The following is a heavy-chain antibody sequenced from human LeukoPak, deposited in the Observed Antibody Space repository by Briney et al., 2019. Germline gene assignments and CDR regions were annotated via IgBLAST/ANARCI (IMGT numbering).Heavy chain of an antibody. CDR3: AKDSANRLGVWGSYRYTYFDY. CDR2: ISGSGGNT. V-gene: IGHV3-23*01. J-gene: IGHJ4*02. Sequence: GGSLRLSCAASGFTFSSYAMSWVRQAPGKGLEWVSVISGSGGNTYYADSVKGRFTISRDNSKNTLYVQMNSLRAEDTAVYYCAKDSANRLGVWGSYRYTYFDYWGQGTLVTVSS. D-gene: IGHD3-16*02. CDR1: GFTFSSYA.